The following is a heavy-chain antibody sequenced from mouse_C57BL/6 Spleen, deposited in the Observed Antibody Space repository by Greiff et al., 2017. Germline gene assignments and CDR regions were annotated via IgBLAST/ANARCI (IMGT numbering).Heavy chain of an antibody. CDR2: ISSGSSTI. J-gene: IGHJ2*01. Sequence: VQLQQSGGGLVKPGGSLKLSCAASGFTFSDYGMHWVRQAPEKGLEWVAYISSGSSTIYYADTVKGRFTISRDNAKNTLFLQMTSLRSEDTAMYYCAREGPYYGSSYDYWGQGTTLTVSS. D-gene: IGHD1-1*01. CDR1: GFTFSDYG. CDR3: AREGPYYGSSYDY. V-gene: IGHV5-17*01.